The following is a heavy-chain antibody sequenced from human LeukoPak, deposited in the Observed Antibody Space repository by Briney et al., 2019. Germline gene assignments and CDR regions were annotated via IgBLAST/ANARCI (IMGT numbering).Heavy chain of an antibody. D-gene: IGHD3-3*01. CDR1: GYSINNGYY. J-gene: IGHJ4*02. CDR2: IYHSGST. CDR3: ARLSQTIFGVVD. V-gene: IGHV4-38-2*02. Sequence: SETLSLTCTVSGYSINNGYYWGWIRQPPGKGLEWIGSIYHSGSTYYKPSLKSRVTISVDTSKNQFSLKLSSVTAADTAVYYCARLSQTIFGVVDWGQGTLVTVSS.